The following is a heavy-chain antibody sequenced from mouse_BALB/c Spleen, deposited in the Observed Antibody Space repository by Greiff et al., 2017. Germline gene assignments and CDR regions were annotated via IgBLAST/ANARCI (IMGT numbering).Heavy chain of an antibody. Sequence: QVQLQQSAAELARPGASVKMSCKASGYTFTSYTMHWVKQRPGQGLEWIGYINPSSGYTEYNQKFKDKTTLTADKSSSTAYMQLSSLTSEDSAVYYCARRRFYAMDYWGQGTSVTVSS. CDR2: INPSSGYT. J-gene: IGHJ4*01. V-gene: IGHV1-4*02. CDR3: ARRRFYAMDY. CDR1: GYTFTSYT.